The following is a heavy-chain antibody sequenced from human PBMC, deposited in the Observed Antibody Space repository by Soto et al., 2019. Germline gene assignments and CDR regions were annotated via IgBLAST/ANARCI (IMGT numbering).Heavy chain of an antibody. CDR2: IKQDGSEK. CDR3: APLSGYYDSSGYYLDAFDI. J-gene: IGHJ3*02. V-gene: IGHV3-7*01. CDR1: GFTFSSYW. Sequence: LRLSCAASGFTFSSYWMSLVRQAPGKGLEWVANIKQDGSEKYYVDSVKGRFTISRDNAKNSLYLQMNSLRAEDTAVYYCAPLSGYYDSSGYYLDAFDIWGQGTMVTVSS. D-gene: IGHD3-22*01.